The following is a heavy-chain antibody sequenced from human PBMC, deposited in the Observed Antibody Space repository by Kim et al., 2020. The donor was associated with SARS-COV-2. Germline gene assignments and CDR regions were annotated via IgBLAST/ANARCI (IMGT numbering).Heavy chain of an antibody. J-gene: IGHJ6*02. CDR1: GFTFSSYG. Sequence: GGSLRLSCAASGFTFSSYGMHWVRQAPGKGLEWVAVIWYDGSNEYYADSVKGRFTISRDNSKNTLYLQMNSLRAEDTAVYYCARDAKYYDILTGYYPPYYYYGMDVWGQGTTVTVSS. CDR2: IWYDGSNE. D-gene: IGHD3-9*01. CDR3: ARDAKYYDILTGYYPPYYYYGMDV. V-gene: IGHV3-33*01.